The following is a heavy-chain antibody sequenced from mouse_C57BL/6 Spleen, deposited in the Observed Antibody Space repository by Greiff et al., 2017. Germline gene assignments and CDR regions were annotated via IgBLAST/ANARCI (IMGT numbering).Heavy chain of an antibody. D-gene: IGHD1-1*01. CDR1: GFTFTDYY. Sequence: EVHLVESGGGLVQPGGSLSLSCAASGFTFTDYYMSWVRQPPGKALEWLGFIRNKANGYTTEYSASVKGRFTISRDNSQSILYLQMNALRAEDSATYYCARYSNYYYGSSYWYFDVWGTGTTVTVSS. V-gene: IGHV7-3*01. CDR2: IRNKANGYTT. CDR3: ARYSNYYYGSSYWYFDV. J-gene: IGHJ1*03.